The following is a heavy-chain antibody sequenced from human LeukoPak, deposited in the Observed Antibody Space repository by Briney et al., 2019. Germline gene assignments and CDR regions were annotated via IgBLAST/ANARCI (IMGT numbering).Heavy chain of an antibody. Sequence: KPSETLSLTCAVYGGSFSGYYWSWIRQPPGKGLEWIGEINHSGSTNYNPSLKSRVTISVDTSKNQFSLKLSSVTAADTAVYYCARHRAVAGTPYYWGQGTLVTVSS. CDR2: INHSGST. CDR3: ARHRAVAGTPYY. J-gene: IGHJ4*02. V-gene: IGHV4-34*01. CDR1: GGSFSGYY. D-gene: IGHD6-19*01.